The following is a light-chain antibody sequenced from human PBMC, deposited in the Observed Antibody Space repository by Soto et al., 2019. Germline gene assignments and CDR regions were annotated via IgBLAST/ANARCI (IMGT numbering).Light chain of an antibody. V-gene: IGKV3-20*01. Sequence: EIVLTQSPGTLSLSPGERATLSCRASQSVSSSYLAWYQQKPGQAPRLLIYGASCRATGIPDRFSGSGSGTDFTLTVSRLEAEDFAVYYCHPYGTSPYTFGQGTKLEIK. CDR2: GAS. J-gene: IGKJ2*01. CDR3: HPYGTSPYT. CDR1: QSVSSSY.